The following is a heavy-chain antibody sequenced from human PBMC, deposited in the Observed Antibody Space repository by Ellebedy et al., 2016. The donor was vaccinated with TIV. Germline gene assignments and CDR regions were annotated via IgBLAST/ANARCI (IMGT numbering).Heavy chain of an antibody. CDR2: ISASDNYI. V-gene: IGHV3-23*01. CDR1: GFTFSAYA. J-gene: IGHJ5*01. CDR3: AKESAEQNPYNWFTW. D-gene: IGHD1/OR15-1a*01. Sequence: GESLKISXAASGFTFSAYAMSWVRQAPGKGLEWVSRISASDNYIHYADSVKGRFTISRDDSKSTLYLQMNSLRAEDAGIYYCAKESAEQNPYNWFTWWGQGTLVAVSS.